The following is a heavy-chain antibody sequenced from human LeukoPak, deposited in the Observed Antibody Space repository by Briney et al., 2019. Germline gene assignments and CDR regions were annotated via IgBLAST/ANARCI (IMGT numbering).Heavy chain of an antibody. J-gene: IGHJ4*02. CDR2: ISSSSSYI. Sequence: PGGSLRLSCAASGFTFSSYSMNWVRQAPGKGLEWVSSISSSSSYIYYADSVKGRFTISRDNAKNSLYLQMNSLRAEDTAVYYCARDQQAAAVGGDYWGQGTLVAVSS. D-gene: IGHD6-13*01. V-gene: IGHV3-21*01. CDR1: GFTFSSYS. CDR3: ARDQQAAAVGGDY.